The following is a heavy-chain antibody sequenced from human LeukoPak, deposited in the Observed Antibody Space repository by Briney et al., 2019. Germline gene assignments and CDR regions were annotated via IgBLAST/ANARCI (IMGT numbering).Heavy chain of an antibody. CDR1: GFTFSNHA. CDR2: ISGSGGST. CDR3: ARDRAESNWTNHTLFDS. V-gene: IGHV3-23*01. D-gene: IGHD1/OR15-1a*01. J-gene: IGHJ4*02. Sequence: GGSLRLSCAASGFTFSNHAMSWVRQAPGKGLEWVSAISGSGGSTYYADSVKGRFTISRDISKNTLYLQMNSLRVEDTAIYYCARDRAESNWTNHTLFDSWGQGTPVTVSS.